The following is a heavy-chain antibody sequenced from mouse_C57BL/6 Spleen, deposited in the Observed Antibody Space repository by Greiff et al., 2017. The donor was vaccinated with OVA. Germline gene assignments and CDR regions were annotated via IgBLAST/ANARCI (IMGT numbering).Heavy chain of an antibody. V-gene: IGHV14-2*01. CDR3: ASANWDDGGFDY. D-gene: IGHD4-1*01. Sequence: EVQVVESGAELVKPGASVKLSCTASGFNIKDYYMHWVKQRTEQGLEWIGRIDPEDGETKYAPKFQGKATITADTSSNTAYLQLSSLTSEDTAVYYCASANWDDGGFDYWGQGTTLTVSS. CDR2: IDPEDGET. J-gene: IGHJ2*01. CDR1: GFNIKDYY.